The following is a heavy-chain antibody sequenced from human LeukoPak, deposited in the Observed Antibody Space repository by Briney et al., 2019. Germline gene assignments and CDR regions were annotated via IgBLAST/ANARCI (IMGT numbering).Heavy chain of an antibody. CDR3: ARGRYVTMVRGVIIMDYYYYMDV. Sequence: ASVKVSCKASGYTFTSYDINWVRQATGQGHERMGWMNPNSGNTGYAQKFQGRGTITRNTSISTAYMELSSLRSEDTAVYYCARGRYVTMVRGVIIMDYYYYMDVWGKGTTVTVSS. CDR1: GYTFTSYD. J-gene: IGHJ6*03. D-gene: IGHD3-10*01. V-gene: IGHV1-8*03. CDR2: MNPNSGNT.